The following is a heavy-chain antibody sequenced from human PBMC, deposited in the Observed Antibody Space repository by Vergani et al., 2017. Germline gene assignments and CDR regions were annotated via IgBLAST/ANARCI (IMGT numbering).Heavy chain of an antibody. D-gene: IGHD3-16*01. CDR3: AGHDSGHYDDSYYGLDV. J-gene: IGHJ6*02. CDR2: IYYTGSA. Sequence: QLQLHKSGPGLVKPSETLSLTCTLSGGSISSSSHFWGWLRQPPGKGLEWIGIIYYTGSAYYQPSLKSRVIISVDASENQFSLKLSSVTAADSAVYYCAGHDSGHYDDSYYGLDVWGQGTTVTVSS. CDR1: GGSISSSSHF. V-gene: IGHV4-39*01.